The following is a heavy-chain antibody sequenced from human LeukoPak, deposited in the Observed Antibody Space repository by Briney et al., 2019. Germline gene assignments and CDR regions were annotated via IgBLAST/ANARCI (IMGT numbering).Heavy chain of an antibody. Sequence: PSETLSLTCTVSGGSISSSSYYWSWIRQPPGKGLEWFGYIYYSGSTNYNPSLKSRVTISVDTSKNQFSLKLSSVTAADTAVYYCARVRKLDLGYCSSTSCYEFDYWGQGTLVTVSS. J-gene: IGHJ4*02. CDR1: GGSISSSSYY. D-gene: IGHD2-2*01. CDR2: IYYSGST. CDR3: ARVRKLDLGYCSSTSCYEFDY. V-gene: IGHV4-61*01.